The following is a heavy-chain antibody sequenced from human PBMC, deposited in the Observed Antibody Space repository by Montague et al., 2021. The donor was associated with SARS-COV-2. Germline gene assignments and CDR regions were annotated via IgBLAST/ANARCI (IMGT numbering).Heavy chain of an antibody. CDR1: GASMRDYY. V-gene: IGHV4-59*01. CDR3: ARVHYYTGYVDS. D-gene: IGHD3-22*01. Sequence: SETLSLTCTVSGASMRDYYWSWIRQPPGEGLEWIGYIYYSGSTDYNPSLNSRVTLSLDTPKNQFSLNLRSVTAADTAFYYCARVHYYTGYVDSWGQGTLVSVSS. CDR2: IYYSGST. J-gene: IGHJ4*02.